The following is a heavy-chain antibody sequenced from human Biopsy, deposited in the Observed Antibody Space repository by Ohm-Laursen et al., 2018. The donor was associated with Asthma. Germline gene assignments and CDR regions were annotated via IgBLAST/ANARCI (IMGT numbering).Heavy chain of an antibody. CDR3: ARDQGDSKFDY. Sequence: SLRLSCAASGFAVSRDHMFWVRQAPGKGLEWVSVIYSGGTSHTADSVRGRFTISRDYSKNTLYLQMHSLRAEDTAVYYCARDQGDSKFDYWGQGILVTVSS. CDR1: GFAVSRDH. D-gene: IGHD3-16*01. V-gene: IGHV3-53*01. CDR2: IYSGGTS. J-gene: IGHJ4*02.